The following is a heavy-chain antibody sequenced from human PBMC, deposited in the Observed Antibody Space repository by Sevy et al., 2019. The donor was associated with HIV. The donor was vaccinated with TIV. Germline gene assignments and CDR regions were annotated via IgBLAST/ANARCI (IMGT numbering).Heavy chain of an antibody. CDR1: GFTFDDYA. CDR3: ANDRGGAARKSGLDN. Sequence: GGSLRLSCAASGFTFDDYAMHWVRQAPGKGLEWVSGIYWDRDSVGYADSVKGRFTISRDNSDNSLYLQMKSLRPEDTSLYYYANDRGGAARKSGLDNWGQGTMVTVSS. D-gene: IGHD3-3*01. J-gene: IGHJ3*02. V-gene: IGHV3-9*01. CDR2: IYWDRDSV.